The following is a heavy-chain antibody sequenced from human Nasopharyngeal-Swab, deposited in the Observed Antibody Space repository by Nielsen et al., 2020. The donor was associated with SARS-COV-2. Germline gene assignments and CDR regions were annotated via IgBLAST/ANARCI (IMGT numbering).Heavy chain of an antibody. CDR3: TTDYYFDY. D-gene: IGHD4/OR15-4a*01. CDR2: IGDKAHNYAT. Sequence: GESLKISCAASGFVFSGSDIHWVRQASGKGLEWVGRIGDKAHNYATTYAAPVKGRFTLSRDDSKNTAFLQMDSLNTEDTALYYCTTDYYFDYWGQGTLVTVSS. J-gene: IGHJ4*02. V-gene: IGHV3-73*01. CDR1: GFVFSGSD.